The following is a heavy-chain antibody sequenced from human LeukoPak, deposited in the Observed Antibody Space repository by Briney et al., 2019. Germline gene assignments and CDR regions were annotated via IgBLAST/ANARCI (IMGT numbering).Heavy chain of an antibody. CDR1: GFTFSSYW. J-gene: IGHJ4*02. D-gene: IGHD5-18*01. Sequence: GGSLRLSCAASGFTFSSYWMSWVRQAPGKGLEWVANIKQDGSEKYYVDSVKGRFTISRDNAKNSLYLQMNSLRAEDTAVYYCARVWGVDTAMGGGDYWGQGTLVTVSS. V-gene: IGHV3-7*01. CDR3: ARVWGVDTAMGGGDY. CDR2: IKQDGSEK.